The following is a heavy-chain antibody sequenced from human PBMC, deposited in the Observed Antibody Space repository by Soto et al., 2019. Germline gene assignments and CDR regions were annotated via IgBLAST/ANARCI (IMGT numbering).Heavy chain of an antibody. J-gene: IGHJ4*02. V-gene: IGHV1-3*01. CDR3: ARVPKIWSGYYNFLI. Sequence: VKVSCKASGYTFTNYAMHWVRQAPGQRLEWMGWINAGNGNTKYSQKFQGRVTMTTDTSTSTAYMELRSLRSDDTAVYYCARVPKIWSGYYNFLIWGQGTLVTVSS. CDR2: INAGNGNT. D-gene: IGHD3-3*01. CDR1: GYTFTNYA.